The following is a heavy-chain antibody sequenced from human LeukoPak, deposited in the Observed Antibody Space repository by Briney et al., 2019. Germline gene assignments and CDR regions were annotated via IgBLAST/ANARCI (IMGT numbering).Heavy chain of an antibody. V-gene: IGHV4-59*01. CDR2: IYYSGST. CDR3: ARGSIPDI. Sequence: SETLSLTCTVSGGSISSYYWSWIRQPPGKGLEWIGYIYYSGSTEYNPTLKSRVTISVDTSKNQFSLKLSSVTAADTAVYYCARGSIPDIWGQGTMVTVSS. J-gene: IGHJ3*02. CDR1: GGSISSYY. D-gene: IGHD2-21*01.